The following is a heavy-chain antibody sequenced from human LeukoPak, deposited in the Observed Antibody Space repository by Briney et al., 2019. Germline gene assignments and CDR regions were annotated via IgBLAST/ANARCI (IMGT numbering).Heavy chain of an antibody. CDR2: ISYDGSNK. V-gene: IGHV3-30*18. J-gene: IGHJ6*02. D-gene: IGHD5-12*01. CDR1: GFTFSSYG. Sequence: PGGSLRLSCAASGFTFSSYGMHWVRQAPGKGLEWVAVISYDGSNKYYADSVKGRFTISRDNSKNTLYLQMNSLRAEDTAVYYCAKVEAYSGSKGYYYYGMDVWGQGTTVTVSS. CDR3: AKVEAYSGSKGYYYYGMDV.